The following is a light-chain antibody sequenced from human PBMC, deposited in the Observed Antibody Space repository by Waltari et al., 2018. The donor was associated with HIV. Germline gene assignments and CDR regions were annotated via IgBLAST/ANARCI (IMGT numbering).Light chain of an antibody. CDR1: NSDVGGYNL. CDR3: CSFADSYSYV. Sequence: QSALTQPRSVSGSPGQSVTISCTGTNSDVGGYNLVSWYQQYPGKAPKFLIYDVNTRPAAVPELYSSSNSGNTVSLTICGIQAEEEAEYYCCSFADSYSYVYGTGTKVTVL. V-gene: IGLV2-11*01. CDR2: DVN. J-gene: IGLJ1*01.